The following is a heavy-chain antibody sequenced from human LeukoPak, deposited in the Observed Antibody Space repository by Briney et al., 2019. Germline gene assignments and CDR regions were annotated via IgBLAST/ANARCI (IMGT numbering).Heavy chain of an antibody. J-gene: IGHJ6*02. Sequence: SQSLCLTRTFSGYSIRGSSYYWGWVRLTPGRGLEYIVSKYFCGQTCSKASLKSRDTISVDTSKSQLSLEETCVTAADTGVHFCTRHYPLSGDYYYFVLNGWGQASAFIVPS. CDR1: GYSIRGSSYY. CDR2: KYFCGQT. V-gene: IGHV4-39*01. CDR3: TRHYPLSGDYYYFVLNG. D-gene: IGHD6-25*01.